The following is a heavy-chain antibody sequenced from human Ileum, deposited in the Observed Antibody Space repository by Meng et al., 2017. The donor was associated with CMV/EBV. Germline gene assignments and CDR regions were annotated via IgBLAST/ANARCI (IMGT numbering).Heavy chain of an antibody. D-gene: IGHD2-2*01. CDR2: ISATSGRT. CDR1: GFIFGNYA. CDR3: AKGNDVVVAPVAPGQSRFYYYYMDV. V-gene: IGHV3-23*01. J-gene: IGHJ6*02. Sequence: GGSLRLSCSASGFIFGNYAMTWVRQAPGKGLEWVSTISATSGRTYIADSVRGRFSISRDNSQNTVFLQMDSLRDEDTAVYYCAKGNDVVVAPVAPGQSRFYYYYMDVWGQGTTVTVSS.